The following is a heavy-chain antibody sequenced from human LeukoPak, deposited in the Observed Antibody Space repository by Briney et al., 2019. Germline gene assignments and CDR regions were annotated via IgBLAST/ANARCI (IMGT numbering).Heavy chain of an antibody. CDR2: MYHTGSG. J-gene: IGHJ3*01. Sequence: PSETLPLTCTVSGVSVSSNYWSWLRQAPGKGLEWIGYMYHTGSGNYNPSLKSRVTISVDTSKNQFSLDVNSVTAADTAVYYCARWALKSAFDLWGQGTTVTVSS. CDR3: ARWALKSAFDL. CDR1: GVSVSSNY. V-gene: IGHV4-59*02.